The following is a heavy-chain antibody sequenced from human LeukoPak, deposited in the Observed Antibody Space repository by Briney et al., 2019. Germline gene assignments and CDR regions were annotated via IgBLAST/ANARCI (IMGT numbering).Heavy chain of an antibody. CDR1: GGSISSGDYY. D-gene: IGHD6-19*01. V-gene: IGHV4-61*08. CDR2: IYYSGST. Sequence: PSETLSLTCTVSGGSISSGDYYWSWIRQPPGKGLEWIGYIYYSGSTNYNPSLKSRVTISVDTSKNQFSLKLSSVTAADTAVYYCARVSRRQWLVRGNYFDYWGQGTLVTVSS. J-gene: IGHJ4*02. CDR3: ARVSRRQWLVRGNYFDY.